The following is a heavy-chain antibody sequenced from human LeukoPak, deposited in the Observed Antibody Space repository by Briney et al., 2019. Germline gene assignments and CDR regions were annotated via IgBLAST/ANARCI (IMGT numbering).Heavy chain of an antibody. D-gene: IGHD1-26*01. V-gene: IGHV3-33*01. CDR1: GFTFSSYG. CDR2: IWSDGRYK. Sequence: GGSLRLSCAASGFTFSSYGFHWVRQAPGKGLEWVAVIWSDGRYKYYADSVKGRFTISRDDSKNTLYLQMNSLRAEDTAVYYCARGPGSYYGDYWGQGTLVTVSS. J-gene: IGHJ4*02. CDR3: ARGPGSYYGDY.